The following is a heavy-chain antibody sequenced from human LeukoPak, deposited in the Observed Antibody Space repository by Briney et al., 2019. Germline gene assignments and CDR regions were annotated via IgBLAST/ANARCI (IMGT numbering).Heavy chain of an antibody. CDR3: TDYDSSGYDY. CDR2: IRYDGSNK. J-gene: IGHJ4*02. Sequence: PGGSLRLSCAASGFIFSSYGMHWVRQAPGKGLEWVAFIRYDGSNKYYADSVKGRFTISRDNSKNTLYLQMNSLRAEDTAVYYCTDYDSSGYDYWGQGTLVTVSS. V-gene: IGHV3-30*02. D-gene: IGHD3-22*01. CDR1: GFIFSSYG.